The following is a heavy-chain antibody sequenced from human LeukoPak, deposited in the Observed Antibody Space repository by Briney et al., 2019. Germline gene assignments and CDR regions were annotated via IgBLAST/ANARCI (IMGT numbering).Heavy chain of an antibody. Sequence: PGGSLRLSCAASGFTFSSYSMNWVRQAPGKGLEWVSSISSSSSYIYYADSVKGRFTISRDNAKNSLYLQMNSLRAEDTAVYYXXXEGDYGDYNMDVWGKGTTVTVSS. V-gene: IGHV3-21*01. CDR2: ISSSSSYI. D-gene: IGHD4-17*01. J-gene: IGHJ6*03. CDR3: XXEGDYGDYNMDV. CDR1: GFTFSSYS.